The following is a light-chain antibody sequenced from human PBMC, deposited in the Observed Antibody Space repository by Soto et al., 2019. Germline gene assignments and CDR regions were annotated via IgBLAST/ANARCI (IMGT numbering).Light chain of an antibody. V-gene: IGLV2-18*02. CDR2: EAR. CDR3: SSFAGTNSFV. J-gene: IGLJ1*01. CDR1: SIDFVTYYR. Sequence: QSALTQPPSVSGSPGQSVTISCTGTSIDFVTYYRVSWYQQPPGTAPKLIIYEARNRPSGVPDRIFGSKSYTTASLTVSGLQAEDEADYYCSSFAGTNSFVFGTGTKLTVL.